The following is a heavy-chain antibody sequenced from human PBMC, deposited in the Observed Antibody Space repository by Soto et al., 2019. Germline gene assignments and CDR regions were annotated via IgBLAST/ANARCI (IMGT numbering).Heavy chain of an antibody. D-gene: IGHD2-15*01. J-gene: IGHJ4*02. Sequence: SETLSLTCTVSGDSISSYYWTWIRQPPGKGLEWIAFIYYGGSTNYNPSLKSRVTISVDMSRNQFSLKLSSVTAADTAVYYCARYSCISGICYYFDYWGQGALVTGSS. CDR2: IYYGGST. CDR1: GDSISSYY. CDR3: ARYSCISGICYYFDY. V-gene: IGHV4-59*08.